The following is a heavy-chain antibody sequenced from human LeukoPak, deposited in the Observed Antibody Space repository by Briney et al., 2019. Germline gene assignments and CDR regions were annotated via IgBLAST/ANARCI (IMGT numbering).Heavy chain of an antibody. CDR2: MNPNSGNT. Sequence: ASVKVSCKASGYTFTSYDIKWVRQATGQGLEWMGWMNPNSGNTGYAQKFQGRVTMTRNTSISTAYMELSSLRSEDTAVYYCARAPSITGTTPPGYWGQGTLVTVSS. CDR1: GYTFTSYD. V-gene: IGHV1-8*01. J-gene: IGHJ4*02. CDR3: ARAPSITGTTPPGY. D-gene: IGHD1-7*01.